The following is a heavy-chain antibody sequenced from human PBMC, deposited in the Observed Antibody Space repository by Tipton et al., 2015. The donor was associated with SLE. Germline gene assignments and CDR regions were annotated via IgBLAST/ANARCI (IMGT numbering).Heavy chain of an antibody. Sequence: QLMQSGAEVKKPGESLKISCKGSGYSFTNYWIGWVRQMPGKGLEWMGIIYPGDSDTRYSPSFQGQVTISADKSINTAYLQWSSLKASDTAMYYCATALGGAYYDSSGYYPGAFDIWGQGTMVTVSS. V-gene: IGHV5-51*03. CDR3: ATALGGAYYDSSGYYPGAFDI. D-gene: IGHD3-22*01. CDR1: GYSFTNYW. J-gene: IGHJ3*02. CDR2: IYPGDSDT.